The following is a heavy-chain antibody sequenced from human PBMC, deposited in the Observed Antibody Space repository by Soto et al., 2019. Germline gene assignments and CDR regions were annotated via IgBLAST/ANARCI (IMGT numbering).Heavy chain of an antibody. CDR3: ARANSLTVTTDY. D-gene: IGHD4-4*01. Sequence: ASVKVSCKASGYTFTSYDINWVRQATGQGLGWMGWMNPNSGNTGYAQKFQGRVTMTRNTSISTAYMELSSLRSEDTAVYYCARANSLTVTTDYWGQGTLVTVSS. CDR1: GYTFTSYD. J-gene: IGHJ4*02. CDR2: MNPNSGNT. V-gene: IGHV1-8*01.